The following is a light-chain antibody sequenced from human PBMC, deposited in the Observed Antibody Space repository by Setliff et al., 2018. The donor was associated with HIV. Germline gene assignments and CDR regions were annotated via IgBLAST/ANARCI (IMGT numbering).Light chain of an antibody. CDR2: EVG. J-gene: IGLJ1*01. CDR1: SSDAGGYDY. V-gene: IGLV2-14*01. CDR3: CSYTSSTTLV. Sequence: QSALAQPASVSGSPGQSITISCTGTSSDAGGYDYVSWYQQHPGKVPKLMLYEVGNRPSGVSNRFSGSKPGNTASLTISGLQAEDEADYYCCSYTSSTTLVFGTGTKVTVL.